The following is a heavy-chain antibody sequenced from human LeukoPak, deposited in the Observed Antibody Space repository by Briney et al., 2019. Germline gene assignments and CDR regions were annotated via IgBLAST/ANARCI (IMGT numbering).Heavy chain of an antibody. CDR1: GFTFSSYS. D-gene: IGHD4-17*01. Sequence: GGSLRLSCAASGFTFSSYSMNWVRQAPGKGLEWVSSISSSSSYRYYADSVKGRFTISRDNAKNSLYLQMNSLRAEDTAVYYCARVGPSIYGDYVGFYFDYWGQGTLVTVSS. J-gene: IGHJ4*02. CDR2: ISSSSSYR. CDR3: ARVGPSIYGDYVGFYFDY. V-gene: IGHV3-21*01.